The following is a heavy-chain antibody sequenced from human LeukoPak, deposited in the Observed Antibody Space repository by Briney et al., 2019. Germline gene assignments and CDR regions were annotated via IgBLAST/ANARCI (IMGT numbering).Heavy chain of an antibody. CDR2: INPSGGST. Sequence: ASVKVSCKASGYTFTSYYMHWVRQAPGQGLEWMGIINPSGGSTSYAQKFQGRVTMTRDTSTSTVYMELSSLRSEDTAVYYCARDRGYSSSWYFDLDYWGQGTLVTVSS. CDR1: GYTFTSYY. J-gene: IGHJ4*02. V-gene: IGHV1-46*01. CDR3: ARDRGYSSSWYFDLDY. D-gene: IGHD6-13*01.